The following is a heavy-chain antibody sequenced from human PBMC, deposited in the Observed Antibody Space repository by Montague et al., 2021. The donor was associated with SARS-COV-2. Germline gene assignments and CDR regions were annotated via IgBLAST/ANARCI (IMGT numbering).Heavy chain of an antibody. V-gene: IGHV6-1*01. D-gene: IGHD6-6*01. CDR1: GEREASNTVA. CDR2: TYYRSKWYN. Sequence: GEREASNTVAWNWFRQSPSRGLEWLGRTYYRSKWYNDYAVSMQSRVTINPDTSKNQFSLHVNSVTPEDTAVYYCARDSEYPIDYWGQGLLVTVSS. J-gene: IGHJ4*02. CDR3: ARDSEYPIDY.